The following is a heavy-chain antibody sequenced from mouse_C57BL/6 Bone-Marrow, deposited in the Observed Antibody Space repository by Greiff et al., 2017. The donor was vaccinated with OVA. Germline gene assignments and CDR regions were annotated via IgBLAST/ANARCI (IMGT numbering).Heavy chain of an antibody. V-gene: IGHV1-81*01. CDR1: GYTFTSYG. J-gene: IGHJ3*01. Sequence: VQLQQSGAELARPGASVKLSCKASGYTFTSYGISWVKQRTGQGLEWIGEIYPRSGNTYYNEKFKGKATLTADKSSSTAYMKLRSLTSEDSAVYFCAREEDYLFAYWGQGTLVTVSA. CDR3: AREEDYLFAY. D-gene: IGHD2-4*01. CDR2: IYPRSGNT.